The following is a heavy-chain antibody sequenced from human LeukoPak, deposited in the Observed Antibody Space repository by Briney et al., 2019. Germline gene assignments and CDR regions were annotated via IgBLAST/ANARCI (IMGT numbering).Heavy chain of an antibody. CDR2: IWYDGSNK. Sequence: GGSLRLSCAASGFTFSSYGMHWVRQAPGKGPEWVAVIWYDGSNKYYADSVKGRFTISRDNSKNTLYLQMDSLRVEDTAVYYCAKGVGGGRDALDIWGRGTVVAVSS. J-gene: IGHJ3*02. CDR1: GFTFSSYG. V-gene: IGHV3-33*06. D-gene: IGHD3-10*01. CDR3: AKGVGGGRDALDI.